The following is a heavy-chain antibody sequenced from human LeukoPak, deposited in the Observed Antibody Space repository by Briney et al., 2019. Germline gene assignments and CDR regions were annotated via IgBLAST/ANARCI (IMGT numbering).Heavy chain of an antibody. J-gene: IGHJ5*02. CDR1: GGSFSGYY. V-gene: IGHV4-34*01. Sequence: PSETLSLTCAVYGGSFSGYYWSWIRQPPGKGLEWIGEIHHSGSADYNPSLKSRVTIVVDTSKNQFSLKLNSLTAADTGVYYCAGGSWWLGQNWFDPWGQGTLVTVSS. CDR2: IHHSGSA. CDR3: AGGSWWLGQNWFDP. D-gene: IGHD2-15*01.